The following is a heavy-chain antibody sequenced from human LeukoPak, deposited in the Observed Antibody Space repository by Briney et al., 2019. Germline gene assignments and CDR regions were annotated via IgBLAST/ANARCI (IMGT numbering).Heavy chain of an antibody. CDR2: IYTSGST. CDR3: ASSRYCSSTSCYARDDY. J-gene: IGHJ4*02. V-gene: IGHV4-61*02. Sequence: SQTLSLTCTVSGGSISSGSYYWSWIRQPAGKGLEWIGRIYTSGSTNYNPSLRSRVTISVDTSKNQFSLKLSSVTAADTAVYYCASSRYCSSTSCYARDDYWGQGTLVTVSS. CDR1: GGSISSGSYY. D-gene: IGHD2-2*01.